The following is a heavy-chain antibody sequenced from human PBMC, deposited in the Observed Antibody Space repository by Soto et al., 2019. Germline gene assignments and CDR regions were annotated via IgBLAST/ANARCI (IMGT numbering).Heavy chain of an antibody. J-gene: IGHJ6*02. Sequence: PGGSLRLSCAAPGFTLSTYDMHWVRQGTGKGLEWVAALSYAGDTYYPGSVKGRFTVSRESAKNSLYLQMNSLTAGDTAVYYCARRADIVVVPAAGSPGGGMDVWGQATTVTVSS. CDR1: GFTLSTYD. V-gene: IGHV3-13*01. D-gene: IGHD2-2*01. CDR3: ARRADIVVVPAAGSPGGGMDV. CDR2: LSYAGDT.